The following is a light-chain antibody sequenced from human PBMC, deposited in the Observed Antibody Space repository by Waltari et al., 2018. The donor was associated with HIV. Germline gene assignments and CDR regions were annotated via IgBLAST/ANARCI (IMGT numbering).Light chain of an antibody. CDR3: LLSYSGVRV. CDR2: DTE. J-gene: IGLJ2*01. Sequence: QAVVTQEPSLSVSPGGTVTVTCAPFPVSVSGNHYPHWIQLQPGHAPRNLIYDTEKRHPWTAGRFSGSLIGGRATLTLSGALPDDEADYYCLLSYSGVRVFGGGTKLTV. V-gene: IGLV7-46*01. CDR1: PVSVSGNHY.